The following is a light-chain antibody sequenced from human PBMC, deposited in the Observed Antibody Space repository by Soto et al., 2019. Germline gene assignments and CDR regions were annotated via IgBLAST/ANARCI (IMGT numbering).Light chain of an antibody. CDR1: QSINTW. CDR2: DVS. V-gene: IGKV1-5*01. CDR3: QQYQTYSRT. J-gene: IGKJ1*01. Sequence: DIQMTQSPSTVSASVGDRITITCRASQSINTWLAWYRQRPREAPQLLIYDVSTLAMGVPSRFSGSGSGTDFTLSISRLQPDDFATFYCQQYQTYSRTFGQGTKVEVK.